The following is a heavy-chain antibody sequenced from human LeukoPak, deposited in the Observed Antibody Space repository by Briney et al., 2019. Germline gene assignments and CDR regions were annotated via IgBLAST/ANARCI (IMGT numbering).Heavy chain of an antibody. J-gene: IGHJ4*02. Sequence: SSETLSLTCTVSGGSISSSSYYWGWIRQPPGKGLEWIGSIYYSGSTYYNPSLKSRVTISVDTSKNQFSLKLSSVTAADTAVYYCGRVAGGYYFDYWGQGTLVTVSS. CDR3: GRVAGGYYFDY. CDR1: GGSISSSSYY. CDR2: IYYSGST. D-gene: IGHD6-19*01. V-gene: IGHV4-39*07.